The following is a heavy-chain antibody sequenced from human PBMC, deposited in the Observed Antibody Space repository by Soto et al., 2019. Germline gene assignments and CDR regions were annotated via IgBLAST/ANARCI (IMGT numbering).Heavy chain of an antibody. CDR2: ISGSGGST. D-gene: IGHD4-17*01. CDR3: AIAARSSGVLDD. J-gene: IGHJ4*02. Sequence: PGGSLRLSCADSVFTFSSYAMTWVRQAPGKGLEWVSTISGSGGSTYYPDYVNGRFTISRDISKNTLYLQMNSLRAEDTALYSFAIAARSSGVLDDWAQGTLVTVSS. V-gene: IGHV3-23*01. CDR1: VFTFSSYA.